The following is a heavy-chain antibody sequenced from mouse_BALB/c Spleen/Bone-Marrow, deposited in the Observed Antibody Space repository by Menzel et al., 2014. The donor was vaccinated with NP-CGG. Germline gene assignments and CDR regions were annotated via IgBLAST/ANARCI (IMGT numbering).Heavy chain of an antibody. Sequence: VQLQQSGPELVKPGASVKMSCKASGYTFTDYYMKWVKQSHGKSLGWIGDVNPYNGDTFYNQKFKGKATLTVDRSSSTAYMQLDSLTSEDSAVYYCASSHYGYYYYAMDYWGQGTSVTVSS. V-gene: IGHV1-26*01. CDR1: GYTFTDYY. CDR2: VNPYNGDT. J-gene: IGHJ4*01. D-gene: IGHD2-1*01. CDR3: ASSHYGYYYYAMDY.